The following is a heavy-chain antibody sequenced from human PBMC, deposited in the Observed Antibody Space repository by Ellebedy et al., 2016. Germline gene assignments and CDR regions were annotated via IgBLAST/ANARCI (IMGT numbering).Heavy chain of an antibody. Sequence: GESLKISXEASGFTFSSYAMSWVRQSPGKGLEWVSAISGSGGSTYYADSVKGRFTISRDTSKKTVYLQMNSLRAEDTAVYYCAKHRSPYYYGMDVWGQGTTVTVSS. V-gene: IGHV3-23*01. CDR2: ISGSGGST. CDR3: AKHRSPYYYGMDV. J-gene: IGHJ6*02. D-gene: IGHD1-14*01. CDR1: GFTFSSYA.